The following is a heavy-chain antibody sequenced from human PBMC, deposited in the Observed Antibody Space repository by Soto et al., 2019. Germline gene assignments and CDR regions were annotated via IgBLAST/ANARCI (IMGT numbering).Heavy chain of an antibody. CDR3: ATWQGSLNFPH. CDR1: GFTFSLYG. Sequence: GGSLRLSCAASGFTFSLYGMHWVRQAPGKGLEWVAAIWDDGRRKDYADSVKDRLFISRDNSKNTLYLQLDSLRPEDTAVYYCATWQGSLNFPHWGQGTLVTVSS. J-gene: IGHJ4*02. CDR2: IWDDGRRK. V-gene: IGHV3-33*01. D-gene: IGHD1-1*01.